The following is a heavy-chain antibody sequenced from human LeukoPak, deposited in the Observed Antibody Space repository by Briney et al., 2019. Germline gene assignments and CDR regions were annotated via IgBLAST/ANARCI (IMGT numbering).Heavy chain of an antibody. CDR1: GGSINSYY. J-gene: IGHJ4*02. CDR3: ARGSRSSDY. V-gene: IGHV4-59*01. Sequence: SETLSLTCTVSGGSINSYYWSWTRQPPGKGLEWIGYIYYSGSTNYNPSLKSRVTISVDTSKNQFSLKLSSVTAADTAVYYCARGSRSSDYWGQGTLVTVSS. CDR2: IYYSGST.